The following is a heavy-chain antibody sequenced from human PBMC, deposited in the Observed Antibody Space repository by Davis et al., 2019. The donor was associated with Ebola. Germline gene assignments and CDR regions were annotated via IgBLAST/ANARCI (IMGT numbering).Heavy chain of an antibody. CDR3: AASAGTVGKFDY. Sequence: ASVKVSCKASGYTFTGYYMHWVRQAPGQGLEWMGWINPNSGGTNYAQKFQGWVTITRDMSTSTSYLDLSNLRSEDTAVYYCAASAGTVGKFDYWGQGTLVTVSS. V-gene: IGHV1-2*04. J-gene: IGHJ4*01. D-gene: IGHD1-14*01. CDR2: INPNSGGT. CDR1: GYTFTGYY.